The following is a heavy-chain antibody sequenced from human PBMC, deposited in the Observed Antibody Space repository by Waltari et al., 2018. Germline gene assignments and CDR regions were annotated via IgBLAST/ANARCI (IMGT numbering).Heavy chain of an antibody. CDR3: ARDRGMTTFDY. Sequence: QVQLQESGPGLVKPSQTLSLTCTVSGGSISSGSYYWSWIRQPAGKGLEWIGRIYTSGSTNYNPSLKSRVTISVDTSKNQFSLKLSSVTAADTAVYYCARDRGMTTFDYWGQGTLVTVSS. D-gene: IGHD4-17*01. CDR2: IYTSGST. CDR1: GGSISSGSYY. J-gene: IGHJ4*02. V-gene: IGHV4-61*02.